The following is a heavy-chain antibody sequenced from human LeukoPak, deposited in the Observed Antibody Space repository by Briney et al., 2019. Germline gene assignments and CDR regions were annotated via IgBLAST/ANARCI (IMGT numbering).Heavy chain of an antibody. CDR3: ARGTGWLDY. J-gene: IGHJ4*02. D-gene: IGHD6-19*01. Sequence: GGSLRLSCAASGYTFSGYWMSWVRQAPSKGLEWVANIKQDGSEKYYLDSVKGRFTISRDSAKNSLYLQMNSLGADDTAVYYCARGTGWLDYWGQGTLVTVSS. CDR1: GYTFSGYW. CDR2: IKQDGSEK. V-gene: IGHV3-7*04.